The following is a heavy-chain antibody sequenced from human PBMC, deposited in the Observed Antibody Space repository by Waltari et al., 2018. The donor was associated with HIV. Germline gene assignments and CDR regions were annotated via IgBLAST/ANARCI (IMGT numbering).Heavy chain of an antibody. V-gene: IGHV3-74*01. D-gene: IGHD6-13*01. CDR3: ASGYSSSWRSDYYYYGMDV. CDR2: INSDGSST. Sequence: EVQLVESGGGLVQPGGSLRLSCAASGFTFSSYWMHWVRQAPGKGLVWGSRINSDGSSTSYAECVKGRFTISRDNAKNTLYLQMNSLRAEDTAVYDGASGYSSSWRSDYYYYGMDVWGQGTTVTVSS. J-gene: IGHJ6*02. CDR1: GFTFSSYW.